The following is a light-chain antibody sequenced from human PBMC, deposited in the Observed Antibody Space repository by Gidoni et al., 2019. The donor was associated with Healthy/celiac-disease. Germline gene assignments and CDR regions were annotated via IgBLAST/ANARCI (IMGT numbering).Light chain of an antibody. J-gene: IGKJ2*02. Sequence: DIQLTQSPSFLSASVGDRVTITCRASQGISSYFAWYQQKPGKAPKLLIYAASTLQSGVPPRFSSSGSGTEFTLTISSLQPEDFATYYCQQQWTFGQGTKLEIK. CDR3: QQQWT. V-gene: IGKV1-9*01. CDR1: QGISSY. CDR2: AAS.